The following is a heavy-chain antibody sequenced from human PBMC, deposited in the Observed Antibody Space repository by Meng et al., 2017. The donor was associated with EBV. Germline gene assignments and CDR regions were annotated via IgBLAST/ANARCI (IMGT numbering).Heavy chain of an antibody. D-gene: IGHD3-10*01. Sequence: VRLVQSAAEVKKPGSSVQVSCKTSGGPFRYYAISWVRQAPGQGLEWLGGFLPRLGAPNYAQKFHGRVKITADESTSTHYMDLSSLRSEDTAIYYCASESGRGYTPDYWGQGTLVTVSS. J-gene: IGHJ4*02. CDR3: ASESGRGYTPDY. CDR1: GGPFRYYA. V-gene: IGHV1-69*01. CDR2: FLPRLGAP.